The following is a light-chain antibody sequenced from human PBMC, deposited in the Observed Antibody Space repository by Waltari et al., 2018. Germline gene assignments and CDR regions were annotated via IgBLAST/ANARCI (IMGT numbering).Light chain of an antibody. CDR1: KLGDKY. CDR3: QAWDSSMVV. V-gene: IGLV3-1*01. J-gene: IGLJ2*01. CDR2: QDS. Sequence: SYELPQPPSVSVSPGQTASITCSGDKLGDKYACWYQQKPGQSPVLVIYQDSKRPSWTPERFSGSNSGNTATLTISGTQAMDEADYYCQAWDSSMVVFGGGTKLTVL.